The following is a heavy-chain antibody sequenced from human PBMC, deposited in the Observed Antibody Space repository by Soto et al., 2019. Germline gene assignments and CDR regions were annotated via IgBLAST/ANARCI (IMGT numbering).Heavy chain of an antibody. D-gene: IGHD6-13*01. J-gene: IGHJ4*02. CDR1: GYSFTTYW. Sequence: PGESLKISCKGSGYSFTTYWIGWVRQMPGKGLEWMGIIYPGDSDTRYSPSFQGQVTISRDNSKNTLYVEMNSLSAEDAAVYYCAREGQPAAGTTPHNWGRGTLVTVSS. V-gene: IGHV5-51*01. CDR2: IYPGDSDT. CDR3: AREGQPAAGTTPHN.